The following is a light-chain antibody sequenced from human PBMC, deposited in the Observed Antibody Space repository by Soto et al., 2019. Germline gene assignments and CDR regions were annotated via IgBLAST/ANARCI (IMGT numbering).Light chain of an antibody. Sequence: SALNQPSSVSGSPGQSITLSCPGNNSDVGGYNYVSWYQQHPGKAPKLMIYDVSNRPSGVSNRFSGSKSGNTASLTISGLQSEDEADYYCSSYTSSSTPYVFGTGTKVTVL. V-gene: IGLV2-14*01. CDR1: NSDVGGYNY. CDR2: DVS. J-gene: IGLJ1*01. CDR3: SSYTSSSTPYV.